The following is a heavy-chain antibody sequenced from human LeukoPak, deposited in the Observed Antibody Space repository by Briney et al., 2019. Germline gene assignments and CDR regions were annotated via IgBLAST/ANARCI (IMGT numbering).Heavy chain of an antibody. V-gene: IGHV4-39*07. CDR3: ARDPRNYDILTGSNMRAFDI. CDR1: GGSISSSSYY. D-gene: IGHD3-9*01. J-gene: IGHJ3*02. CDR2: IYYSGST. Sequence: SETLSLTCTVSGGSISSSSYYWGWIRQPPGKGLEWIGSIYYSGSTYYNPSLKSRVTISVDTSQNQFSLKLSSVTAADTAVYYCARDPRNYDILTGSNMRAFDIWGQGTMVTVSS.